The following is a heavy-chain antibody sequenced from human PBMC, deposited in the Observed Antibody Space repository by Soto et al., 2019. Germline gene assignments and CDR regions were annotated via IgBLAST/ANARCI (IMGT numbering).Heavy chain of an antibody. CDR3: ARDHFAISWSYFDY. J-gene: IGHJ4*02. Sequence: QVQLVESGGGVVQPGRSLRLSCAVSGFTFTNYAMHWVRQAPGKGLEWVAVISDDGSNKKYADSVKGRFTISRDNSKNTMYMQMNSLRAEDSALYYCARDHFAISWSYFDYWGQGILVTVSS. CDR1: GFTFTNYA. D-gene: IGHD6-13*01. CDR2: ISDDGSNK. V-gene: IGHV3-30-3*01.